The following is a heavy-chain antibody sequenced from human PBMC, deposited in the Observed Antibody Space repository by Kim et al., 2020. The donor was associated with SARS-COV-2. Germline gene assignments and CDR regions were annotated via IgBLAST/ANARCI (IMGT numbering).Heavy chain of an antibody. Sequence: GGSLRLSCAASGFSFSNYAMYWVRQAPGKGLEWVALISYDGTNKDYADSVKGRFTISIDNSKNTLYLQMNRLRVEDTAVYFCARKPTTSSWSYYFEYWGQGTLVTVSS. CDR3: ARKPTTSSWSYYFEY. V-gene: IGHV3-30*04. J-gene: IGHJ4*01. CDR1: GFSFSNYA. D-gene: IGHD6-13*01. CDR2: ISYDGTNK.